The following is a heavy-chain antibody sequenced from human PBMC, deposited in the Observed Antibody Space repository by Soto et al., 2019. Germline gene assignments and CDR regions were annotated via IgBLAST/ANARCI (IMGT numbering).Heavy chain of an antibody. CDR3: ASHYWGSDEY. J-gene: IGHJ4*02. D-gene: IGHD7-27*01. CDR2: IYYSGST. V-gene: IGHV4-39*01. Sequence: SDTVSLTCTLSVVAIISIVYDLCLIRQPPGKWLEWIGSIYYSGSTYYNPSLKSRVTISVDTSKNQFSLKLSSVTDADTAVYYSASHYWGSDEYWGQGTMVTVSS. CDR1: VVAIISIVYD.